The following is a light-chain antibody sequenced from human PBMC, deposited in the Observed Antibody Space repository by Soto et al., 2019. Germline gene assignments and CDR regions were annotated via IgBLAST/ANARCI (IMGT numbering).Light chain of an antibody. CDR1: QSVSSSY. CDR2: GAS. Sequence: EIVLTQSPGTLSLSPGERATLSCRASQSVSSSYLAWYQQKPGQAPRLLIYGASSRDTGIPDRFSGSGSGTEFTLTISRLEPEDFATYYCQQYDTSPYTFGQGTKLEIK. CDR3: QQYDTSPYT. J-gene: IGKJ2*01. V-gene: IGKV3-20*01.